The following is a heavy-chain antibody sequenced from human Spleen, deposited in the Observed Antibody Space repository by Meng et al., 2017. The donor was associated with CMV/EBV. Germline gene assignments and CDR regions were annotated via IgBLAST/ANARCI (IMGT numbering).Heavy chain of an antibody. J-gene: IGHJ4*02. CDR2: ISRSGSTI. V-gene: IGHV3-11*04. CDR3: VVAASAVVPAAIRGDYFDY. D-gene: IGHD2-2*02. Sequence: GGSLRLSCAASGFTFSDYYMSWIRQAPGKGLEWVSYISRSGSTIYYADSVKGRFTISRDNAKNSLYLQMNSLRVEDTAVYYCVVAASAVVPAAIRGDYFDYWGQGTLVTVSS. CDR1: GFTFSDYY.